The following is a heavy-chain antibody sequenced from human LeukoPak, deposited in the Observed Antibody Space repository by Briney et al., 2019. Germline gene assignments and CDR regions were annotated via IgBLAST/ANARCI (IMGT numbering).Heavy chain of an antibody. Sequence: GESLKTSCNGSGYCFTSYWIGWVRQMPGQGLAWMGIIYPGDSDTRYSPSFQGQVTISADKSISTAYLQWSSLKASDTAMYYCARNYGTAAAGVDYWGQGTLVTVSS. D-gene: IGHD6-13*01. CDR2: IYPGDSDT. CDR1: GYCFTSYW. J-gene: IGHJ4*02. CDR3: ARNYGTAAAGVDY. V-gene: IGHV5-51*01.